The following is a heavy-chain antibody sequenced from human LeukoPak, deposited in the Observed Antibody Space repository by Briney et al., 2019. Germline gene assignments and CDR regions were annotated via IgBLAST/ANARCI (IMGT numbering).Heavy chain of an antibody. CDR3: AREAVAGTYGYFDL. CDR1: GYTFTGYY. CDR2: INPNSGGT. J-gene: IGHJ2*01. D-gene: IGHD6-19*01. Sequence: ASVNVSCKASGYTFTGYYMHWVRRAPGQGLEWMGWINPNSGGTNYAQKFQGRVTMTRDTSISTAYMELSRLRSDDTAVYYCAREAVAGTYGYFDLWGRGTLVTVSS. V-gene: IGHV1-2*02.